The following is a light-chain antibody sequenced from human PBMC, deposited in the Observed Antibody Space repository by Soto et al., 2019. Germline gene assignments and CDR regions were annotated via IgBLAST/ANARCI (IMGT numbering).Light chain of an antibody. V-gene: IGLV2-23*01. Sequence: QPVLTQPASVSGSPGQSITISCTGTNNDVGSYNLVSWYQQHPGQAPKLMIYEGSKRSSGVSDRLSGSKSGNTASLTISGLQAEDEADYYCCSYAGSSIWVFGGGTKLTVL. CDR2: EGS. J-gene: IGLJ3*02. CDR1: NNDVGSYNL. CDR3: CSYAGSSIWV.